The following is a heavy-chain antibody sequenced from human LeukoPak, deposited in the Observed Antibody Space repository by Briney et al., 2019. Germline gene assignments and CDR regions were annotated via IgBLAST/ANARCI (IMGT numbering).Heavy chain of an antibody. CDR1: GGSISGYY. CDR3: ARGEMTTIEDAFDV. Sequence: SETLSLTCTVSGGSISGYYWTWIRQPPGRGLEWIGYIYSSGSTNYNPSLKSRVTISLDTSKNQFSLKLSSVTAADTALYYCARGEMTTIEDAFDVWGQGTMVTVSS. J-gene: IGHJ3*01. CDR2: IYSSGST. V-gene: IGHV4-59*01. D-gene: IGHD5-24*01.